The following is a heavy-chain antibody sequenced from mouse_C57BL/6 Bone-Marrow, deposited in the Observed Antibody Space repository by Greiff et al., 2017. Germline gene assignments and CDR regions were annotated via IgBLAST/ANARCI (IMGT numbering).Heavy chain of an antibody. CDR3: ARPLLWVRRGFAY. Sequence: VQLQQSGAELAKPGASVKLSCKASGYTFTSYWMHWVKQRPGQGLEWIGYINPSSGYTKYNQKFKDKATLTADKSSSTAYMQLSSLTYEDSAVYYCARPLLWVRRGFAYWGQGTLVTVSA. CDR2: INPSSGYT. J-gene: IGHJ3*01. CDR1: GYTFTSYW. V-gene: IGHV1-7*01. D-gene: IGHD2-2*01.